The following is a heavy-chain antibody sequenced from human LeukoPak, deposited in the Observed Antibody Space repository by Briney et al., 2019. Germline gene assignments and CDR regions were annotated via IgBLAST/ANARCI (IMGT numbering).Heavy chain of an antibody. CDR3: ARDPGYSYGSGC. Sequence: GGSLRLSCAASGFTFNTYTMNWVRQAPGKGLEWVSSISSGSGSMFYIDSVRGRFTISRDNAKNSLYLQMNSLRAEDTAVYYCARDPGYSYGSGCWGQGTLVTVTS. J-gene: IGHJ4*02. V-gene: IGHV3-21*01. D-gene: IGHD5-18*01. CDR2: ISSGSGSM. CDR1: GFTFNTYT.